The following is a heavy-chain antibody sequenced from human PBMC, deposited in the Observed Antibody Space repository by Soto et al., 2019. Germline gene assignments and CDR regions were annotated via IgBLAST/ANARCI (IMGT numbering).Heavy chain of an antibody. D-gene: IGHD4-4*01. CDR1: GFTFSTYE. CDR2: ISVSGNII. J-gene: IGHJ6*02. Sequence: GGSLRLSCAASGFTFSTYEFNWVRQAPGRGLEWISYISVSGNIIKYADSVKGRFTISRDNSKNTVYLQMKGLRAEDTAVYYCARETVTYYYYYGLYVWGQGTAVTVSS. CDR3: ARETVTYYYYYGLYV. V-gene: IGHV3-48*03.